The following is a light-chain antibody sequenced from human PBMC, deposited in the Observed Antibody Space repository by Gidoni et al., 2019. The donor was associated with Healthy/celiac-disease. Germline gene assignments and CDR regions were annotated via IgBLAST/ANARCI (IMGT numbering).Light chain of an antibody. V-gene: IGKV3-15*01. CDR3: QQYNNWPPVT. Sequence: IVMTQSPATLSVSPGERATLSCRASQSVSSNLAWYQQKPGQAPRLLIYGASTRATGIPARCSGSGSGTEFTLTISSLQSEDFAVYYCQQYNNWPPVTFGQGTKVEIK. CDR1: QSVSSN. J-gene: IGKJ1*01. CDR2: GAS.